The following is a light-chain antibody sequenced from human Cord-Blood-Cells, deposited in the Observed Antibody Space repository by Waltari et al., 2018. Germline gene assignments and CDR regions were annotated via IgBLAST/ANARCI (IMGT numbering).Light chain of an antibody. J-gene: IGLJ2*01. CDR1: SSDVGSYNL. V-gene: IGLV2-23*01. Sequence: QSALTQPASVSGSPGQSITISCTGTSSDVGSYNLVSWYQQHPGKAPQLMIYEGSKRPAGVSNRFSGSKSGNTASLTISGLQAEGEADYYCCSYAGSSTLVFGGGTKLTVL. CDR2: EGS. CDR3: CSYAGSSTLV.